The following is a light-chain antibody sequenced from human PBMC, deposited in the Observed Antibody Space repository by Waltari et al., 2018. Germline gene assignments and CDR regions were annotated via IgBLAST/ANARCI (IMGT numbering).Light chain of an antibody. V-gene: IGKV1-33*01. CDR2: DVS. Sequence: DIQMTQSPSSLSASVGDRVTITCHASQDISHYLHWYQQKRGRAPKLLISDVSNLQRGVPSRFSGSGSGTDFTFTISSLQPEDIATYYCQQYDNVPRFGGGTKVEIK. CDR3: QQYDNVPR. CDR1: QDISHY. J-gene: IGKJ4*01.